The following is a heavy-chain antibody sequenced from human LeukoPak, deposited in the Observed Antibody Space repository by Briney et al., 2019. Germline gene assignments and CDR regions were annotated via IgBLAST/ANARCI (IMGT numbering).Heavy chain of an antibody. CDR3: ARDKGAMAFFDY. CDR2: IYHSGST. D-gene: IGHD5-18*01. Sequence: PSETLSLTCAVSGYSISSGYYWGWIRQPPGKGLEWIGSIYHSGSTYYNPSLKSRVTISVDTSKNQFSLKLSSVTAADTAVYYCARDKGAMAFFDYWGQGTLVTVSS. V-gene: IGHV4-38-2*02. CDR1: GYSISSGYY. J-gene: IGHJ4*02.